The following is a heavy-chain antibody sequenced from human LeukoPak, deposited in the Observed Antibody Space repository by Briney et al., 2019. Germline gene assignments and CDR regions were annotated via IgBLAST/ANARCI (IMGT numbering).Heavy chain of an antibody. CDR3: ARVSSKATVRGLITKKNYFYYYMDV. V-gene: IGHV3-74*01. CDR2: INSDGSST. Sequence: GGSLRLSCAASGFTFSSYWMHWVRQAPGKGLVWVSRINSDGSSTIYADSVKGRFTISRDNAKNTLYLQMNSLRAEDTAVYYCARVSSKATVRGLITKKNYFYYYMDVWGKGTTVTISS. D-gene: IGHD3-10*01. J-gene: IGHJ6*03. CDR1: GFTFSSYW.